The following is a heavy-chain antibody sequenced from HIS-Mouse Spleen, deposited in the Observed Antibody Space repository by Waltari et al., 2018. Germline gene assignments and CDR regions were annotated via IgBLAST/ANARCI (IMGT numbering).Heavy chain of an antibody. J-gene: IGHJ4*02. CDR1: GFTFSSYG. CDR3: AKGGLMVYAIGDY. V-gene: IGHV3-33*06. Sequence: QVQLVESGGGVVQPGRSLRLSCAASGFTFSSYGMHWFRQAPGKGLEWVEVIWYDGSNKYYADSVKGRFTISRDNSKNTLYLQMNSLRAEDTAVYYCAKGGLMVYAIGDYWGQGTLVTVSS. D-gene: IGHD2-8*01. CDR2: IWYDGSNK.